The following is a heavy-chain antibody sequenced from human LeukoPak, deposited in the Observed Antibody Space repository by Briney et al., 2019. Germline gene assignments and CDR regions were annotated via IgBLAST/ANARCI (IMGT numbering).Heavy chain of an antibody. CDR3: AGEPRTYSSGWGSHFDY. CDR2: IIPILGTA. D-gene: IGHD6-19*01. Sequence: SVKVSCKASGGTFSSYAISWVRQAPGQGLEWMGGIIPILGTANYAQKFQGRVTITADESTSTAYMELSSLRSEDTAVYYCAGEPRTYSSGWGSHFDYWGQGTLVTVSS. V-gene: IGHV1-69*01. J-gene: IGHJ4*02. CDR1: GGTFSSYA.